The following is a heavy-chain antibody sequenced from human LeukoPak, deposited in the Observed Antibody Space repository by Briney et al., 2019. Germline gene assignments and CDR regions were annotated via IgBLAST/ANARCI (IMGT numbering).Heavy chain of an antibody. J-gene: IGHJ4*02. Sequence: ASVKVSCKASEYTFSDYYIHWVRQAPGQGLEWVGWIHPNSGGTTYAQKFQGRVTMTRDTSISTIYMELRRLTSDDTGVYYCSREDYWGQGTLVTVSS. V-gene: IGHV1-2*02. CDR1: EYTFSDYY. CDR3: SREDY. CDR2: IHPNSGGT.